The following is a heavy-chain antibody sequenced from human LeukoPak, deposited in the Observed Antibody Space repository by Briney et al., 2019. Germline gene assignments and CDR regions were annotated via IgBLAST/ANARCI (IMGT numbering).Heavy chain of an antibody. Sequence: PSETLSLTCGVSGTPFSSYYWSWIRQPPGKGLEWIGEVNHSGYTNTNPSLKSRVTISVDTSNNQFSLRLSSVTAADTAVYFCARMTTGHDYWGQGTLVTVSS. CDR2: VNHSGYT. V-gene: IGHV4-34*01. J-gene: IGHJ4*02. CDR1: GTPFSSYY. D-gene: IGHD4-17*01. CDR3: ARMTTGHDY.